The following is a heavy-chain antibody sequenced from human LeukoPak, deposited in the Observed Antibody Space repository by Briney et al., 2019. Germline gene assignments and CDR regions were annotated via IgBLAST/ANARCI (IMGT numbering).Heavy chain of an antibody. V-gene: IGHV1-2*02. D-gene: IGHD6-6*01. CDR1: GYTFTGYY. J-gene: IGHJ4*02. Sequence: ASVKVSCKASGYTFTGYYMHWVRQAPGQGLEWMGWINPNSGGTNYAQKFQGRVTMTRDTSISTAYMELSRLRSDDTAVYYCARVCIAARQFDYWGQGTLVTVSS. CDR2: INPNSGGT. CDR3: ARVCIAARQFDY.